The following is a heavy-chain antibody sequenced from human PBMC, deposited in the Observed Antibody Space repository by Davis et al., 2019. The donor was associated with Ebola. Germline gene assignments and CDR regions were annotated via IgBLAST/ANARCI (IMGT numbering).Heavy chain of an antibody. Sequence: GESLNISCAASGFTFSTYMNWVRQAPGKGLEWVAIIRQDGGEISYVDSVKGRFTISRDNAENSLYLQMNSLRVEDTAVYYCARAAKYCRSDVCRTNFDFWGQGTLVTVSS. CDR3: ARAAKYCRSDVCRTNFDF. J-gene: IGHJ4*02. CDR1: GFTFSTY. D-gene: IGHD2-8*01. CDR2: IRQDGGEI. V-gene: IGHV3-7*03.